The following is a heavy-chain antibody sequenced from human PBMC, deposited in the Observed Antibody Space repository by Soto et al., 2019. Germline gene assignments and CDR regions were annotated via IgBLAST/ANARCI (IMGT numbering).Heavy chain of an antibody. D-gene: IGHD6-6*01. CDR1: GGSISAGGYY. J-gene: IGHJ5*02. CDR2: IYYSGST. CDR3: ARAGHSSSSERANWFDP. V-gene: IGHV4-31*03. Sequence: SETRSLTCTVSGGSISAGGYYWSWIRQHPGKGLEWIGYIYYSGSTYFNPSLKSRLTISVDTSKNHISRQLSSVTAADTAVYYCARAGHSSSSERANWFDPWGQGTLVTVSS.